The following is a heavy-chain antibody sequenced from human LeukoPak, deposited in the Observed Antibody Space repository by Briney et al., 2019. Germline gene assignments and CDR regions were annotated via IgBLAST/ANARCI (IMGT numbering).Heavy chain of an antibody. J-gene: IGHJ4*02. CDR2: IYYTGST. CDR3: ARHGHHGDHDY. Sequence: NPSETLSLTCTVSGGSFRSYYWSWIRQSPGKIMEWIGYIYYTGSTNYSPSLKSRVTISLDTSKNQFSLKLSPVTAADTAVYYCARHGHHGDHDYWGQGTLVTVSS. D-gene: IGHD2-21*02. V-gene: IGHV4-59*01. CDR1: GGSFRSYY.